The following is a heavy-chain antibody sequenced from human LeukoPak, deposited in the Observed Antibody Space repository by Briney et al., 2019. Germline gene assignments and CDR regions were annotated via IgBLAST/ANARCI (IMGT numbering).Heavy chain of an antibody. Sequence: PGGSLRLSCAASGFTFSSYSMNWVRQAPGKGLEWVSSISSSSSYIYYADSVKGRFTISRDNAKNSLYLQMNSLRAEDTAVYYCASFTGYSSSCFDPWGQGTLVTVSS. V-gene: IGHV3-21*01. CDR1: GFTFSSYS. CDR3: ASFTGYSSSCFDP. J-gene: IGHJ5*02. CDR2: ISSSSSYI. D-gene: IGHD6-13*01.